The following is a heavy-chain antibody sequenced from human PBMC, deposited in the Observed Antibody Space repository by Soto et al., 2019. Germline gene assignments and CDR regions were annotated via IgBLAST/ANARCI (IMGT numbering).Heavy chain of an antibody. CDR2: ISYDGSNK. J-gene: IGHJ4*02. V-gene: IGHV3-30*18. D-gene: IGHD5-18*01. Sequence: ESGGGVVQPGRSLRLSCAASGFTFSSYGMHWVRQAPGKGLEWVAVISYDGSNKYYADSVKGRFTISRDNSKNTLYLQMNSLRAEDTAVYYCAKVVDTAMVSDYWGQGTLVTVSS. CDR1: GFTFSSYG. CDR3: AKVVDTAMVSDY.